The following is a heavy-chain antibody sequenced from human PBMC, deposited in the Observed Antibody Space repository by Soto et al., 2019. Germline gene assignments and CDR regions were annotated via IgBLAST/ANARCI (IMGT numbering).Heavy chain of an antibody. CDR1: GFTFSSYA. D-gene: IGHD3-16*01. CDR3: AREGGAY. Sequence: QVQLVESGGGVVQPGRSLRLSCAASGFTFSSYAMHWVRRAPGKGLEWMAVMSYDGSNKYYADSVKGRFTISRDNSKNTLYLQMNSLRPEDTALYHCAREGGAYWGQGTLVIVSS. J-gene: IGHJ4*02. V-gene: IGHV3-30-3*01. CDR2: MSYDGSNK.